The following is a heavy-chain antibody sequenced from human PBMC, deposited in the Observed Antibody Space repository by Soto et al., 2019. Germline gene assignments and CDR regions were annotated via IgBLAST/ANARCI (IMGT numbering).Heavy chain of an antibody. Sequence: GGSLRLSCAASGFTFSSYGMHWVRQAPGKGLEWVAVISYDGSNKYYADSVKGRFTISRDNSKNTLYLQMNSLRAEDTAVYYCAKDLDSSSWYVPYRYYYSGMDVWGQGTTVPVSS. D-gene: IGHD6-13*01. CDR2: ISYDGSNK. V-gene: IGHV3-30*18. J-gene: IGHJ6*02. CDR3: AKDLDSSSWYVPYRYYYSGMDV. CDR1: GFTFSSYG.